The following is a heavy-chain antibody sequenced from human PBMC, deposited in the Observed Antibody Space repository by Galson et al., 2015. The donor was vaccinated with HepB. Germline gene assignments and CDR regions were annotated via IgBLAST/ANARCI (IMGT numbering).Heavy chain of an antibody. CDR2: ISYDGTNK. CDR1: GFIFSSYA. CDR3: AREGEYFFDY. V-gene: IGHV3-30*04. J-gene: IGHJ4*02. Sequence: SLRLSCAASGFIFSSYALHWVRQAPGKGLEWVAYISYDGTNKHYADSVKGRFTISRDKSKKTLYLHMNSQREEDTAVYYCAREGEYFFDYWGQGTLVTVSS.